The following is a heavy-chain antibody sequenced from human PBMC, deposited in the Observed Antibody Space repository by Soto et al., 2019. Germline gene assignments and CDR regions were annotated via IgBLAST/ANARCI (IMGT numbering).Heavy chain of an antibody. V-gene: IGHV3-30-3*01. CDR2: ISYDGNNE. D-gene: IGHD6-6*01. CDR1: GFTFTYYA. CDR3: ARGRPARNHYYFDY. Sequence: QVQLVESGGNVVQPGRSLRLSCAASGFTFTYYAMHWVRQAPGKGLEWVTLISYDGNNEYYADSVKGRFTISRDNSKNTLYLQMNSLRPEDTAVYYCARGRPARNHYYFDYWGQGTLVTVSS. J-gene: IGHJ4*02.